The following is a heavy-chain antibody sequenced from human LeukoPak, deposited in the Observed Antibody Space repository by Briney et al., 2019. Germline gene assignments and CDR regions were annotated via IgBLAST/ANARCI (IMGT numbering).Heavy chain of an antibody. CDR1: GGSISSGDYY. CDR3: ATDGYYYYYMDV. J-gene: IGHJ6*03. CDR2: IYYSGST. V-gene: IGHV4-30-4*08. Sequence: KSSETLSLTCTVSGGSISSGDYYWSWIRQPPGKGLEWIGYIYYSGSTYYNPSLKSRVTISVDTSKNQFSLKLSSVTAADTAVYYCATDGYYYYYMDVWGKGTTVTVSS.